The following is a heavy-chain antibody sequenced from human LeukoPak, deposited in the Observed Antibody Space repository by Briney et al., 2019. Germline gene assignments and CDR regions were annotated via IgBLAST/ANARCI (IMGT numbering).Heavy chain of an antibody. V-gene: IGHV1-69*13. CDR1: GGTFSSYA. CDR3: ARGITGDRLYWFDP. CDR2: IIPIFGTA. Sequence: VKGSCQASGGTFSSYAISWVRQAPGQGLEWMGGIIPIFGTANYAQKFQGRVTITTDESTSTAYMELSSLRSEDTAVYYCARGITGDRLYWFDPWGQGTLVTVSS. D-gene: IGHD7-27*01. J-gene: IGHJ5*02.